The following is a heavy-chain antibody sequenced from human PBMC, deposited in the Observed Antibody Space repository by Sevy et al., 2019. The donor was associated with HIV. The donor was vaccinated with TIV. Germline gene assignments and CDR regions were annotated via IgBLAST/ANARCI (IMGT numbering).Heavy chain of an antibody. CDR2: IWYDGSNK. J-gene: IGHJ6*02. CDR1: GFTFSSYG. Sequence: GGSLRLSCAASGFTFSSYGMHWVCQAPGKGLEWVAVIWYDGSNKYYADSVKGRFTISRDNSKNTLYLQMNSLRAEDTAVYYCARDFRGGEWLSFGMYVWGQGTTVTVSS. D-gene: IGHD3-3*01. V-gene: IGHV3-33*01. CDR3: ARDFRGGEWLSFGMYV.